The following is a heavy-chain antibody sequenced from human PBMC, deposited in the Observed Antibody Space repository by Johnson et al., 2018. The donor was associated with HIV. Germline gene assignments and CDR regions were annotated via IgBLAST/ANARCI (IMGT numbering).Heavy chain of an antibody. CDR3: ARDGYSSSSFGAFDI. D-gene: IGHD6-6*01. V-gene: IGHV3-66*01. J-gene: IGHJ3*02. Sequence: VQLVESGGGLVQPGGSLRLSCAVSGFTVSSNYMSWVRQAPGKGLEWVSVIYSGGSTYYADSVKGRFTISRDNSKNTLYLQMNSLRAEDTAVYYCARDGYSSSSFGAFDIWGQGTMVTVSS. CDR2: IYSGGST. CDR1: GFTVSSNY.